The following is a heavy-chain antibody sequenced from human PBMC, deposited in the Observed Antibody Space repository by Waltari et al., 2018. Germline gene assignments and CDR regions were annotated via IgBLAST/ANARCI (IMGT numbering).Heavy chain of an antibody. CDR3: ARVHSLGQYDSNGQESNFDH. CDR1: GFTFSSYS. CDR2: ISSSSSYT. D-gene: IGHD3-16*01. V-gene: IGHV3-21*04. J-gene: IGHJ4*02. Sequence: EVQLVESGGGLVKPGGSLRLSCAASGFTFSSYSMNWVRQAPGKGLEWVSSISSSSSYTYYADSVKGRFTISRDNAKNSLYLQMNSLGAEDTAVYSCARVHSLGQYDSNGQESNFDHWGQGALVTVSS.